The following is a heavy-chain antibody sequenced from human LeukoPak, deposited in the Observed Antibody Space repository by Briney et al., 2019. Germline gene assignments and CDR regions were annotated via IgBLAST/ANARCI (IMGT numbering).Heavy chain of an antibody. CDR2: VYYSGST. D-gene: IGHD2-21*01. CDR1: GGSISSYY. V-gene: IGHV4-59*01. J-gene: IGHJ4*02. Sequence: SETLSLTCTVSGGSISSYYWSWIRQPPGKGLEWIGYVYYSGSTNCNPSLKSRVTISVDTSKNQFSLNLTSVTAADTAMYYCARSYGDYLNLDYWGQGSLVTVSS. CDR3: ARSYGDYLNLDY.